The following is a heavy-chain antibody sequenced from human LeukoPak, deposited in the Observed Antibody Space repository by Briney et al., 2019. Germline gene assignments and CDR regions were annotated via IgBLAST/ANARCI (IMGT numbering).Heavy chain of an antibody. CDR3: ARAYYGSVNWFDP. J-gene: IGHJ5*02. CDR2: IKQDGSEK. Sequence: GGSLRLSCAASGFTFSSYEMNWVRQAPGKGLEWVANIKQDGSEKYYVDSVKGRFTISRDNAKNSLYLQMNSLRAEDTAVYYCARAYYGSVNWFDPWGQGTLVTVSS. V-gene: IGHV3-7*01. D-gene: IGHD3-10*01. CDR1: GFTFSSYE.